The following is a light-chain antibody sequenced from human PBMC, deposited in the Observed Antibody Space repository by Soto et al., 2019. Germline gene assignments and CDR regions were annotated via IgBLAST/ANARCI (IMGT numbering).Light chain of an antibody. J-gene: IGKJ4*01. CDR2: AAS. CDR3: QQYGTSLL. CDR1: QSISSSY. Sequence: EIVLTQSPGTLSLSPGERATLSCRASQSISSSYLAWYQQKPGQAPRLLIYAASGRATGIPDRFSGSGSGTDFTLSISRQEPEDFAVYYCQQYGTSLLFGGGTKVEIK. V-gene: IGKV3-20*01.